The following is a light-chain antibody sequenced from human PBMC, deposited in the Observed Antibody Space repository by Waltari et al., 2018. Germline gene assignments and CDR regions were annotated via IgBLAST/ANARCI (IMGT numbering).Light chain of an antibody. CDR2: WAS. CDR1: QSVLYSSNNKNY. CDR3: QQYYNTPYT. J-gene: IGKJ2*01. Sequence: DIVMTQSPDSLAVSLGERATVNCKSSQSVLYSSNNKNYLAWYHQKAGQPTKLLIAWASTRESGVPDRFSGSGSGTNFTLTISSLQAEDVAVYYCQQYYNTPYTFGQGTKLEIK. V-gene: IGKV4-1*01.